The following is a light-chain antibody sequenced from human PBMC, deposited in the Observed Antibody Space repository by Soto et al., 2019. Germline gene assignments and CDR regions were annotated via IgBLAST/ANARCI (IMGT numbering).Light chain of an antibody. V-gene: IGLV2-14*01. J-gene: IGLJ3*02. Sequence: QSALTQPAYVSGSPGQSITISCTGTSSDVGGYNYVSWYQQHPGKAPKLMIYEVSNRPSGVSNRFSGSKSGTTASLTISGLQAEDESDSYCSSHTSSSTRVLGGWTNLTVL. CDR1: SSDVGGYNY. CDR2: EVS. CDR3: SSHTSSSTRV.